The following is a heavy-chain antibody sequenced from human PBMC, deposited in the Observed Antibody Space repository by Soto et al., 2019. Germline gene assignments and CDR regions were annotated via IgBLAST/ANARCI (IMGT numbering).Heavy chain of an antibody. J-gene: IGHJ5*02. CDR2: ISAYNGST. V-gene: IGHV1-18*01. CDR1: GYTFTSYG. Sequence: VASVKVSCKASGYTFTSYGISWVRQAPGQGLEWMGWISAYNGSTNYAQKLQGRVTMTTDTSTSTAYMELRSLRSDDTAVYYCARDHRKVVLWFGEVNWFDPWGQGTLVTVSS. D-gene: IGHD3-10*01. CDR3: ARDHRKVVLWFGEVNWFDP.